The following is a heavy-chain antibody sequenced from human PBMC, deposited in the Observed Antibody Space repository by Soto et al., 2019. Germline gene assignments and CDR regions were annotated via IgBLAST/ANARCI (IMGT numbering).Heavy chain of an antibody. CDR1: GFSLSTSGVG. CDR3: AHKEDIYDFWSGYCLFDY. Sequence: QITLKESGPTLVNPTQTLTLTCTFSGFSLSTSGVGVGWIRQPPGKALEWLALIYWNDDKRYSPSLKSRLTITKDTSKNQVVLTMTNMDPVDTATYYCAHKEDIYDFWSGYCLFDYWGQGTLVTVSS. D-gene: IGHD3-3*01. V-gene: IGHV2-5*01. J-gene: IGHJ4*02. CDR2: IYWNDDK.